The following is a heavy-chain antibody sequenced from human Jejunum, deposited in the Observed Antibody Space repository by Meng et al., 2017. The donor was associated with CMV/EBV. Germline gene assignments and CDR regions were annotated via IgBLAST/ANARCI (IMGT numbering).Heavy chain of an antibody. CDR1: GYTFTNDW. CDR2: IYPGDSDT. J-gene: IGHJ4*02. V-gene: IGHV5-51*01. D-gene: IGHD4-11*01. CDR3: ARSTTVTDFDS. Sequence: KGSGYTFTNDWIGWVRQMTGKGLECMGIIYPGDSDTKYSPSFQGQVTISADKSINTAYLQWSSLQASDTAMYYCARSTTVTDFDSWGQGTLVTVSS.